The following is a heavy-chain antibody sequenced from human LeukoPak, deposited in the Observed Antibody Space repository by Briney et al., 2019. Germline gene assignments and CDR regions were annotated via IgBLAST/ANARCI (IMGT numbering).Heavy chain of an antibody. CDR3: ARVVTAIANWFDP. CDR2: IYSGGST. Sequence: PGGSLRLSCAASGFTVSSNYMSWVRQAPGKGLEWVSVIYSGGSTYYADSVKGRFTISRDNSKNTLYLQMNSLRAEDTAVYYCARVVTAIANWFDPWGQGTLVTVSS. D-gene: IGHD2-21*02. J-gene: IGHJ5*02. V-gene: IGHV3-53*01. CDR1: GFTVSSNY.